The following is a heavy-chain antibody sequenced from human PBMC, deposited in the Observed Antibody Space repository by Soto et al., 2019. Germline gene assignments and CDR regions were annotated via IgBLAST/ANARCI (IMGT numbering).Heavy chain of an antibody. CDR3: ARQLYYYGSGSLDWFDP. V-gene: IGHV1-69*13. CDR1: GGTFSSYA. J-gene: IGHJ5*02. Sequence: GASVKVSCKASGGTFSSYAISWVRQAPGQGLEWMGGIIPIFGTANYAQKFQGRVTITADESTSTAYMELSSLRSEDTAVYYCARQLYYYGSGSLDWFDPWGQGTLVTVSS. D-gene: IGHD3-10*01. CDR2: IIPIFGTA.